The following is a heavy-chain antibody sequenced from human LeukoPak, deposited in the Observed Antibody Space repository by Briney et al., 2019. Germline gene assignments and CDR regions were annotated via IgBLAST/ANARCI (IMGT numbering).Heavy chain of an antibody. CDR3: ARLWRYCSSTSCLPFDY. CDR2: LYYSGST. Sequence: PSETLSLTCTVSGGSISSSSYYWGWIRQPPGKRLEWIGSLYYSGSTYYNPSLKSRVTVSVDTSKNQFSLKLSSVTAADTAVYYSARLWRYCSSTSCLPFDYWGQGTLVTVSS. V-gene: IGHV4-39*01. D-gene: IGHD2-2*01. CDR1: GGSISSSSYY. J-gene: IGHJ4*02.